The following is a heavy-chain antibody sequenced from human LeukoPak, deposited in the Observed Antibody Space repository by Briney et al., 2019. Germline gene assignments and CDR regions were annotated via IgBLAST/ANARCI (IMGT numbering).Heavy chain of an antibody. CDR2: VTSGGTT. D-gene: IGHD3-22*01. V-gene: IGHV3-23*01. Sequence: GGSLRLSCAVSGFTFSTYGMSWVRQAPGKGLDWVSAVTSGGTTNYADSVTGRFTISRDNSKNALYLQMNSLRAEDTAVYYCAKDRYYDNSGNHYESEYWGQGTLVTVSS. CDR3: AKDRYYDNSGNHYESEY. CDR1: GFTFSTYG. J-gene: IGHJ4*02.